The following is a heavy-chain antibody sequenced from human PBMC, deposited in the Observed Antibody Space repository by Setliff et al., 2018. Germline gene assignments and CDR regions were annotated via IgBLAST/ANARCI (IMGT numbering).Heavy chain of an antibody. Sequence: SETLSLTCTVSGDSMSSYYWSRIRQSPGKGLEWIGYVHYSGDSNYNPSLKSRATMSVDTSKDQFSLNLRSVTAADTAVYYCARQPSSGSYYNPRPYYFDFWGQGTLVTVSS. CDR1: GDSMSSYY. CDR2: VHYSGDS. CDR3: ARQPSSGSYYNPRPYYFDF. J-gene: IGHJ4*02. V-gene: IGHV4-59*01. D-gene: IGHD3-10*01.